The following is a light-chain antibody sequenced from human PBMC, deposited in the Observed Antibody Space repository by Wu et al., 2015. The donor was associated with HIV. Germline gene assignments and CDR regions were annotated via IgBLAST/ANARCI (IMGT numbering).Light chain of an antibody. CDR2: KAS. J-gene: IGKJ1*01. CDR3: LQDYNYPWT. V-gene: IGKV1-5*03. Sequence: DIQMAQSPSTLSASVGDRVTITCRASQSISSWLAWYQQKPGTAPKLLIYKASILQSGVPSRFSGSGSGTEFTLTISSLQPDDFATYYCLQDYNYPWTFGQGTKVEIK. CDR1: QSISSW.